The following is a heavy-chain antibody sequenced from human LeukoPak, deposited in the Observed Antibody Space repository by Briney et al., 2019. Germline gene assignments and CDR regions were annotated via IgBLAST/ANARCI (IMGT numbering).Heavy chain of an antibody. V-gene: IGHV4-59*08. CDR2: ISHSGTT. D-gene: IGHD6-19*01. J-gene: IGHJ4*02. CDR1: GDSISSYS. Sequence: SETLSLTCIVSGDSISSYSWNWIRQSPGKGLEWVGYISHSGTTSYNSSLKSRVTISVDTSKNRLSLKLTSVTAADTAVYYCARWDDSAWGFGNWGPGTLVSVSS. CDR3: ARWDDSAWGFGN.